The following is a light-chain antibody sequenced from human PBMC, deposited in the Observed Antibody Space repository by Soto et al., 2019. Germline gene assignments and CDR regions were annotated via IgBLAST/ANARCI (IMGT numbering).Light chain of an antibody. J-gene: IGKJ1*01. Sequence: ENVLTQFPGTLSLSPGERATLSCRASQSVSSNYLAWYQQKPGQAPRLLIYGASSRAAGIPDRFRGSGSGTDFPLTISRLEPEDFAVYYCQHFGSSPTWPFGQGTKVEMK. CDR1: QSVSSNY. CDR2: GAS. CDR3: QHFGSSPTWP. V-gene: IGKV3-20*01.